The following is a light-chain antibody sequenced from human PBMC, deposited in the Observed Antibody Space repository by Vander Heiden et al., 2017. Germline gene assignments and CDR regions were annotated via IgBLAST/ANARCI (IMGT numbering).Light chain of an antibody. CDR3: QQYYSLPYT. Sequence: DIVMTQSPDSLAASLGERATISCKSSQTILYTTNNRNYLAWYQQKPGQPPKLLIYWASTRESGVPDRFTGSGSGTDFTLTISSLQAEDVAVYYCQQYYSLPYTFGQGTKLEIK. CDR1: QTILYTTNNRNY. V-gene: IGKV4-1*01. CDR2: WAS. J-gene: IGKJ2*01.